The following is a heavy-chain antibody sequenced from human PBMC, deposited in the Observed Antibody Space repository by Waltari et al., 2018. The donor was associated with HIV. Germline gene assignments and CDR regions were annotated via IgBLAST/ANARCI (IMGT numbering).Heavy chain of an antibody. Sequence: EVQLVESGGGLVKPGGSLRLSCAASGFTFSSCSMNGVRQAPGKVRKWVSASSRSSKYIYDADLGKGRFTISRDNAKNSLFLQMNSLRAEDTAVYYCARDFWGGYYYGMDVWGQGTTVTVSS. D-gene: IGHD3-16*01. CDR1: GFTFSSCS. CDR2: SSRSSKYI. CDR3: ARDFWGGYYYGMDV. J-gene: IGHJ6*02. V-gene: IGHV3-21*01.